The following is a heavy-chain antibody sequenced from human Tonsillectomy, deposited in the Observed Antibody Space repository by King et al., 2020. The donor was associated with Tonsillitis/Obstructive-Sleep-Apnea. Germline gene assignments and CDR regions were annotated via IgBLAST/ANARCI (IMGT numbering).Heavy chain of an antibody. CDR1: GYTFTSYY. CDR3: ARDYGMNYSYYYMDV. Sequence: VQLVQSGAEVKKPGASVKVSCKASGYTFTSYYMHWVRQAPGQGLEWMGLMNHSGGSTSYAQKFQGRVTMTRDTSKSTVYMELSRLRSEDTAVYYWARDYGMNYSYYYMDVWGKGTTVTVSS. J-gene: IGHJ6*03. CDR2: MNHSGGST. D-gene: IGHD1-1*01. V-gene: IGHV1-46*01.